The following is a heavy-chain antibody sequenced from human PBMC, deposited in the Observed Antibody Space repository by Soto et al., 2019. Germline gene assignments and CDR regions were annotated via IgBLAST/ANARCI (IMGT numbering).Heavy chain of an antibody. J-gene: IGHJ4*01. V-gene: IGHV1-8*01. CDR1: GYTFTSYD. CDR2: MNPESRNT. CDR3: ARFVRHQLPTIDF. Sequence: QVQLVQSGAEVKEPGASVRVSCKASGYTFTSYDINWVRQATGQGLEWMGWMNPESRNTGYAQKFQGRVTMTRDTSISTAYMELTSLRSEDTAVYYCARFVRHQLPTIDFWGQEPWSPSPQ. D-gene: IGHD2-2*01.